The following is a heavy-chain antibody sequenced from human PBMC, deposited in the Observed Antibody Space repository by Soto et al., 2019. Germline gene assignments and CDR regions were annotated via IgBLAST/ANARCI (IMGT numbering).Heavy chain of an antibody. D-gene: IGHD6-13*01. J-gene: IGHJ4*02. Sequence: SLRVWWKVSGESFTSYGSGRVRKMPGKGLERMGIIYRGDSDTRYSPSFQGQVTISADKSISTAYLQWSSLKASDTAMYYCARLPQQPTPPDYWGKGTLLTLPS. V-gene: IGHV5-51*01. CDR3: ARLPQQPTPPDY. CDR2: IYRGDSDT. CDR1: GESFTSYG.